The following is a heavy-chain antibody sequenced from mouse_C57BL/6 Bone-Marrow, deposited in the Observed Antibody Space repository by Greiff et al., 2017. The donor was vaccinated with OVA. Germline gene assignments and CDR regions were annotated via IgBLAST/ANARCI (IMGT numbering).Heavy chain of an antibody. CDR3: ARWGSSYGY. J-gene: IGHJ2*01. CDR1: GYAFTTYL. Sequence: QVQLQQSGAELVRPGTSVKVSCKASGYAFTTYLIEWVKQRPGQGLEWIGVINPGSGGTNYNEKFKGKATLTADKSSSTAYMQLSSLTSEDSAVYFCARWGSSYGYWGQGTTLTVSS. D-gene: IGHD1-1*01. V-gene: IGHV1-54*01. CDR2: INPGSGGT.